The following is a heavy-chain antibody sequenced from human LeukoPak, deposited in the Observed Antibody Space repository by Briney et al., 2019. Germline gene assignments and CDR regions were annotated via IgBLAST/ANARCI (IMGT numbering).Heavy chain of an antibody. CDR3: ARLLIYCSSTSCHFDY. V-gene: IGHV4-34*01. D-gene: IGHD2-2*01. J-gene: IGHJ4*02. Sequence: PSETLSLTCAVYGGSFSGYYWTWIRQPPGKGLEWIGEINHSGSTNYNPSLKSRVTISVDTSKNQFSLKLSSVTAADTAMYYCARLLIYCSSTSCHFDYWGQGTLVTVSS. CDR1: GGSFSGYY. CDR2: INHSGST.